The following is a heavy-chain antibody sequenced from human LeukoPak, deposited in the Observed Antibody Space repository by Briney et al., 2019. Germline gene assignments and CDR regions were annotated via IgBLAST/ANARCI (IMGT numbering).Heavy chain of an antibody. V-gene: IGHV3-23*01. J-gene: IGHJ4*02. D-gene: IGHD3-10*01. CDR3: AKGSSAGRPYYFDY. Sequence: GGSLRLSCAASGFTFSSYAMNWVRQAPGKGLEWVSAISGSGGSTDYADSVKGRFTISRDNSKNTLYLQMNSLRAEDTAMYYCAKGSSAGRPYYFDYWGQGTLVTVSS. CDR2: ISGSGGST. CDR1: GFTFSSYA.